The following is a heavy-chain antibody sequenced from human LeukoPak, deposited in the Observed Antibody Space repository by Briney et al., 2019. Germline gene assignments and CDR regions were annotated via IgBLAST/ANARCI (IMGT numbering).Heavy chain of an antibody. CDR2: ISRTAGTT. CDR1: GFIFSNYD. V-gene: IGHV3-23*01. J-gene: IGHJ4*02. CDR3: AKGEGQLHRTFDY. Sequence: TGGSLRLSCAASGFIFSNYDMNWVRKAPGMGLEWVSTISRTAGTTYYADSVKGRFTISRDNSRNTMYLQMNSLRVEDTAVYYCAKGEGQLHRTFDYWGQGTLVTVSS. D-gene: IGHD5-24*01.